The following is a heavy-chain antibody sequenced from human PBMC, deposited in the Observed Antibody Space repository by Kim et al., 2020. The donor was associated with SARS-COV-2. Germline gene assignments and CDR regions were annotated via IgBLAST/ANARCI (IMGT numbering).Heavy chain of an antibody. D-gene: IGHD3-16*02. J-gene: IGHJ4*02. CDR2: IKQDGSEK. CDR3: ARGYDYIWGSYRYTDY. V-gene: IGHV3-7*01. CDR1: GFTFSSYW. Sequence: GGSLILSCAASGFTFSSYWMSWVRQAPGKGLEWVANIKQDGSEKYYVDSVKGRFTISRDNAKNSLYLQMNSLRAEDTAVYYCARGYDYIWGSYRYTDYWGQGTLVTVSS.